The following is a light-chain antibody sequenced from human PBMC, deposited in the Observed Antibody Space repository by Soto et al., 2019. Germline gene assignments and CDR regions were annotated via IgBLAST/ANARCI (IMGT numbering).Light chain of an antibody. CDR1: QSVSSSY. Sequence: EIVLTQSPGTLSLSPGERATLSCRASQSVSSSYLAWYQQKPGQAPRLLIYGASSRATGIPDRFSGSGSGTHFTLTISRLEPEDFAVYYCQQYGSSPLTFCQGTKVEIK. V-gene: IGKV3-20*01. J-gene: IGKJ1*01. CDR2: GAS. CDR3: QQYGSSPLT.